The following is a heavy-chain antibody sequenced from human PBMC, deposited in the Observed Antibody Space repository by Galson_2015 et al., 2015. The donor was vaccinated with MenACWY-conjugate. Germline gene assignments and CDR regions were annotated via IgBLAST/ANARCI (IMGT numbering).Heavy chain of an antibody. CDR2: IYPGDSDT. V-gene: IGHV5-51*01. Sequence: QSGAEVKKPGESLTISCKGSGYIFDNYWIVWVRQMPGKGLEWMGMIYPGDSDTRYSPSFQGQVTISADKSITTAYLQWSRLKASDTAMYYCARQEGGFEGPLDFWAQGILVTVSS. D-gene: IGHD5-12*01. CDR1: GYIFDNYW. CDR3: ARQEGGFEGPLDF. J-gene: IGHJ4*02.